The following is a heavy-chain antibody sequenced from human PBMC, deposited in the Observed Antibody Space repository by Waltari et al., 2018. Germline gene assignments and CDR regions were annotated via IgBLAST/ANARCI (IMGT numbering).Heavy chain of an antibody. V-gene: IGHV1-2*06. D-gene: IGHD3-10*01. J-gene: IGHJ4*02. CDR3: ARPTGNYYGSGSLDY. CDR2: INPNSGGT. CDR1: GYTFTGYY. Sequence: QVQLVQSGAEVKKPGASVKVSCTASGYTFTGYYLHWVRQAPGQGLEWMGRINPNSGGTNHAQKFQGRVTMTRDTSISTAYMELSRLRSDDTAVYYCARPTGNYYGSGSLDYWGQGTLVTVSS.